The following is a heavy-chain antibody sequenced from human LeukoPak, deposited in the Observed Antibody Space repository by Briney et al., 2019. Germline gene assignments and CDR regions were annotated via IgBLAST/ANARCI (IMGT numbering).Heavy chain of an antibody. CDR1: GYTLTELS. CDR3: ARVPRRRASCDY. J-gene: IGHJ4*02. V-gene: IGHV1-24*01. Sequence: ASVKVSCKVSGYTLTELSMHWVRQAPGKGLEWTGGFDPEDGETIYAQKFQGRVTMTEDTSTDTAYMELSSLRSEDTAVYYCARVPRRRASCDYWGQGTLVTVSS. CDR2: FDPEDGET. D-gene: IGHD5-24*01.